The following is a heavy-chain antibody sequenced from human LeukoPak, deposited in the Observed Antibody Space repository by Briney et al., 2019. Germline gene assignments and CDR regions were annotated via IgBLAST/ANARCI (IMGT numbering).Heavy chain of an antibody. Sequence: ASVKVSCKASGYTFTSYDINWVRQAPGQGLEWMGWINPNSGGTNYAQKFQGRVTMTRDTSISTAYMELSRLRSDDTAVYYCASLDFWSGYYSRDAFDIWGQGTMVTVSS. J-gene: IGHJ3*02. D-gene: IGHD3-3*01. CDR1: GYTFTSYD. CDR2: INPNSGGT. V-gene: IGHV1-2*02. CDR3: ASLDFWSGYYSRDAFDI.